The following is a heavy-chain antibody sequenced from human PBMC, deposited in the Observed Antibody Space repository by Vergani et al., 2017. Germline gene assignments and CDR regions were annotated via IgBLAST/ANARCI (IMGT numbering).Heavy chain of an antibody. CDR2: IYTSGST. J-gene: IGHJ3*02. D-gene: IGHD3-3*01. Sequence: QVQLQESGPGLVKPSETLSLTCTVSGGSISSYYWSWIRQPAGKGLEWIGRIYTSGSTNYNNSLKSRVTMSVDTSENQFSLKLGSVTAADTAVYYCARDIPYDFWSGGGFDIWGQGTMVTVSS. V-gene: IGHV4-4*07. CDR3: ARDIPYDFWSGGGFDI. CDR1: GGSISSYY.